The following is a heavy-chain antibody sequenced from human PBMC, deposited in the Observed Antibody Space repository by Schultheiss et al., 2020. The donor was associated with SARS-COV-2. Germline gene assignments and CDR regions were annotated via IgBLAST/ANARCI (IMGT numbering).Heavy chain of an antibody. D-gene: IGHD5-18*01. Sequence: ASVKVSCKASGYTFTGYYMHWVRQAPGQGLEWMGIINPSGGTTIYAQKFQGRVTMTRDTSISTAYMELSRLRSDDTAVYYCASSRYSYVAAFDIWGQGTMVTVSS. J-gene: IGHJ3*02. CDR1: GYTFTGYY. CDR2: INPSGGTT. CDR3: ASSRYSYVAAFDI. V-gene: IGHV1-46*01.